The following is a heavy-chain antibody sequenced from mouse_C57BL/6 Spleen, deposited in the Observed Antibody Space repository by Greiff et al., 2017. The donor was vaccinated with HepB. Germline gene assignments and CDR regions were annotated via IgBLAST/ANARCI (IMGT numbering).Heavy chain of an antibody. D-gene: IGHD2-4*01. CDR1: GYSITSGYY. CDR3: ARGDYDGAGFAY. V-gene: IGHV3-6*01. Sequence: EVKLQESGPGLVKPSQSLSLTCSVTGYSITSGYYWNWIRQFPGNKLEWMGYISYDGSNNYNPSLKNRISITRDTSKNQFFLKLNSVTTEDTATYYCARGDYDGAGFAYWGQGTLVTVSA. CDR2: ISYDGSN. J-gene: IGHJ3*01.